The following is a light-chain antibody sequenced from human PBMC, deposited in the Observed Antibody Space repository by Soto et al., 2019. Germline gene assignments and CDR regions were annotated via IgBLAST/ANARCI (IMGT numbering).Light chain of an antibody. V-gene: IGLV2-14*01. CDR1: SSDVGGYNY. Sequence: QSALTQPASVSGSPGQSITISCTGTSSDVGGYNYVSWYQQHPGKAPKLMIYEVSNRPSGVSNRFSGSKSGNTASLTISGLQAEDEADYYCSSYTSSSTLVVFATGTKLTVL. CDR3: SSYTSSSTLVV. J-gene: IGLJ1*01. CDR2: EVS.